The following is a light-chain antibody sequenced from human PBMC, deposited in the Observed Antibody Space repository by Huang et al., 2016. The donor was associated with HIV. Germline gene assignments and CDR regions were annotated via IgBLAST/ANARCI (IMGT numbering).Light chain of an antibody. J-gene: IGKJ2*01. CDR1: QSISSY. Sequence: DIQMTQSPFFLSASVGDRVPFTCRASQSISSYLNWYQQKPGKAPELLIYAASNLQSGAPSRFSGSGSGTDFTLTIVSLQPADFATYYCQQTYITPYTFGQGTKLEIK. CDR2: AAS. CDR3: QQTYITPYT. V-gene: IGKV1-39*01.